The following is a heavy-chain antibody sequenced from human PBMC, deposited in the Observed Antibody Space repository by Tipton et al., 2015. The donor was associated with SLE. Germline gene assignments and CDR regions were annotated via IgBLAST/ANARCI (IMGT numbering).Heavy chain of an antibody. Sequence: TLSLTCTVSGGSISSYYWSWIRQPPGKGLEWIGYIYYSGSTNYNPSLKSRVTISLDTSKNQFSLKLSSVTAADTAVYYCARFDSSGYYPPAEYFQHWGQGTLVTVSS. V-gene: IGHV4-59*01. CDR1: GGSISSYY. D-gene: IGHD3-22*01. CDR2: IYYSGST. CDR3: ARFDSSGYYPPAEYFQH. J-gene: IGHJ1*01.